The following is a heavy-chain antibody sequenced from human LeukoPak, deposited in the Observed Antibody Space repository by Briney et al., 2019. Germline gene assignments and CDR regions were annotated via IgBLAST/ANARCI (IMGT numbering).Heavy chain of an antibody. D-gene: IGHD6-13*01. Sequence: GASVKVSCKASGYTFTGYYMHWVRQAPGQGLEWMGWINPNSGGTNYAQKFQGRVTMTRDTSISTAYMGLSRLRSDDTAVYYCARDRNVRKLTAAAGRQNWFDPWGQGTLVTVSS. J-gene: IGHJ5*02. CDR2: INPNSGGT. CDR3: ARDRNVRKLTAAAGRQNWFDP. CDR1: GYTFTGYY. V-gene: IGHV1-2*02.